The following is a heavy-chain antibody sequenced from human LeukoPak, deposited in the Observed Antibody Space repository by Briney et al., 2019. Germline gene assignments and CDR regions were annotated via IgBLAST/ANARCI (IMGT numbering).Heavy chain of an antibody. Sequence: GGSLRLSCAASGFTFSNYGMSWVRQAPGKRLEWLSGITGGGASKYYADSVQGRFTISRDNSKHTLYLQMNSLRAEDTAVYYCAKDLFSGAPGPIDNWGQGTLVTVSS. J-gene: IGHJ4*02. CDR3: AKDLFSGAPGPIDN. CDR1: GFTFSNYG. V-gene: IGHV3-23*01. D-gene: IGHD3-10*01. CDR2: ITGGGASK.